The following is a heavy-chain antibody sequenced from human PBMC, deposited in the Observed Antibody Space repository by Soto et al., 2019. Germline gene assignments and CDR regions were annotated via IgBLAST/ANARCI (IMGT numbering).Heavy chain of an antibody. CDR3: ARESTVAGTDNWFDS. CDR1: CAFVSGYY. V-gene: IGHV4-4*07. D-gene: IGHD6-13*01. Sequence: SETLSLTCTVSCAFVSGYYWSWIRQPAGKGLEWIGRIYTSGSTKYSPSLKSRATMSVDTSKKQFSLKLNSVTAADTAVYYCARESTVAGTDNWFDSWGQGTLVTVSS. J-gene: IGHJ5*01. CDR2: IYTSGST.